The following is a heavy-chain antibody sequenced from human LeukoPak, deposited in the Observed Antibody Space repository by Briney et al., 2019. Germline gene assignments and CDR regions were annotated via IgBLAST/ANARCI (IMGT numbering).Heavy chain of an antibody. D-gene: IGHD3-10*01. CDR2: INPNSGGT. J-gene: IGHJ5*02. Sequence: GASVKVSCKASGYTFTGYYMHWVREAPGQGLEWMGRINPNSGGTNYAQKFQGRVTMTRDTSISTAYMELSRLRSDDTAVYYCARGPPVLLTPWGWCDPWGHGTLVTVSS. V-gene: IGHV1-2*06. CDR3: ARGPPVLLTPWGWCDP. CDR1: GYTFTGYY.